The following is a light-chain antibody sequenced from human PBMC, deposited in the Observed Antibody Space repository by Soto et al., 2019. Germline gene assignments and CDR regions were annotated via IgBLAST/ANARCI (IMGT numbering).Light chain of an antibody. CDR2: DVS. CDR3: QQYNSYPWT. Sequence: DIQMTQSPSSLSASVGDRVTITCRASQSISTYLIWYQQKPGKAPKLLIYDVSSLESGVPSRFSGSGSGTEFTLAISSLQPDDFATYYCQQYNSYPWTFGQGTKVDIK. J-gene: IGKJ1*01. CDR1: QSISTY. V-gene: IGKV1-5*01.